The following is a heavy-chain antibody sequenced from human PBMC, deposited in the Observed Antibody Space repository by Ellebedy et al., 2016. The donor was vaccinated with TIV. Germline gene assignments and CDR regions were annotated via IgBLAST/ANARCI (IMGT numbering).Heavy chain of an antibody. CDR2: INHGGII. CDR1: GFTFSHHA. D-gene: IGHD1-26*01. J-gene: IGHJ6*02. V-gene: IGHV3-69-1*01. Sequence: GGSLRLSXATSGFTFSHHAMNWVRQAPGKGLEWVSYINHGGIIYYADSVKGRFTISRDNARSSLYLQMSSLRAEDMAVYYCTRDSGRAYGMDVWGQGTTVTVSS. CDR3: TRDSGRAYGMDV.